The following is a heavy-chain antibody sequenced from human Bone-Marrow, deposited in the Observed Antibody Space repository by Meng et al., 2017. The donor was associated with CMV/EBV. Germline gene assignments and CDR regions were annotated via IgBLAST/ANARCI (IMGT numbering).Heavy chain of an antibody. CDR2: INPNSGGT. V-gene: IGHV1-2*02. J-gene: IGHJ5*02. CDR3: ARDWGCSSTSCYVLDP. D-gene: IGHD2-2*01. CDR1: GYTFTGYS. Sequence: SGYTFTGYSMHWVRHAPGQGLEWMGWINPNSGGTNYAQKFQGRVTMTRDTSISTAYMEVSRLRSDDTAVYYCARDWGCSSTSCYVLDPWGQGTLVTVSS.